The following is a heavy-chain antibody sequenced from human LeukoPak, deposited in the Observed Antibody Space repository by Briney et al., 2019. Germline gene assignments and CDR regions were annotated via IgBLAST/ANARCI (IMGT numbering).Heavy chain of an antibody. Sequence: GGSLRLSCTASGLSFSDYSMNWVRQAPGKGLEWVSYISSTGNPRHYAESVEGRFTISRDNAKNSLYLQMNSLRAEDTAVYYCVRDHHRRHYDSQARDTFDIWGQGTMVTVSS. D-gene: IGHD3-22*01. CDR1: GLSFSDYS. J-gene: IGHJ3*02. CDR2: ISSTGNPR. V-gene: IGHV3-48*01. CDR3: VRDHHRRHYDSQARDTFDI.